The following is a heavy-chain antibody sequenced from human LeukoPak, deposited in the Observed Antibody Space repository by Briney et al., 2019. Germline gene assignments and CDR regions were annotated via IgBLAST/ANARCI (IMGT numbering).Heavy chain of an antibody. CDR1: GGSVSNYY. J-gene: IGHJ4*02. V-gene: IGHV4-59*02. Sequence: SETLSLTCTVSGGSVSNYYWSWIRQPPGKGLEWIGYIYYSGSTNYNPSLKSRVTISVDTSKNQFSLKLSSVTAADTAVYYCARYEKYYFDYWGQGTLVTVSS. CDR3: ARYEKYYFDY. D-gene: IGHD3-3*01. CDR2: IYYSGST.